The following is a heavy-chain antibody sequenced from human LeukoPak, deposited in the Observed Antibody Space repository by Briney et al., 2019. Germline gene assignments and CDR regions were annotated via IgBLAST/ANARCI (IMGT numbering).Heavy chain of an antibody. CDR2: IYYTGST. V-gene: IGHV4-59*01. CDR3: ARYYSSGWTYYFDY. Sequence: SETLSLTCTVSSGTISTYYWSWFRQPPGKGLQWIGYIYYTGSTNCNPSLKSRVTISLDTPKNQFSLKLSSVTAADTAVYYCARYYSSGWTYYFDYWGQGTLVTVSS. J-gene: IGHJ4*02. CDR1: SGTISTYY. D-gene: IGHD6-19*01.